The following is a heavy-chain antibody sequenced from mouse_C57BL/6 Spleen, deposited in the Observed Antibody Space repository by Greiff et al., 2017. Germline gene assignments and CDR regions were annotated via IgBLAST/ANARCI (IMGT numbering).Heavy chain of an antibody. V-gene: IGHV3-6*01. Sequence: EVQLMESGPGLVKPSQSLSLSCSATGYSITSGYYWNWIRQLPGNKLEWMGYISYDGSNNYNPSLKNRISITLDTSKNQFFLKCNSVTTEDTDKYYSTRDLDYAYWGQGTTLTVSS. D-gene: IGHD2-4*01. CDR3: TRDLDYAY. CDR2: ISYDGSN. J-gene: IGHJ2*01. CDR1: GYSITSGYY.